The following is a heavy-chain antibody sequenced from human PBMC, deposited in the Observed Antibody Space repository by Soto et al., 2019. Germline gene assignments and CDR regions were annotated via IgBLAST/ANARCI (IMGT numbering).Heavy chain of an antibody. CDR1: GGSISSSNW. D-gene: IGHD6-19*01. V-gene: IGHV4-4*02. CDR3: ARSWYSSGWYYFDY. Sequence: PSETLSLTCAVSGGSISSSNWWSWVRQPPGKGLEWIGEIYHSGSTNYNPSLKSRVTISVDKSKNQFSLKLSSVTAADTAVYYCARSWYSSGWYYFDYWGQGTLVTVSS. J-gene: IGHJ4*02. CDR2: IYHSGST.